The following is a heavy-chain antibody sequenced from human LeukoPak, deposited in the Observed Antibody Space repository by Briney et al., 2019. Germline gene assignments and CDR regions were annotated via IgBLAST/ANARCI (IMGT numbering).Heavy chain of an antibody. J-gene: IGHJ4*02. CDR2: IYHSGST. Sequence: SETLSLTCAVSGGSISSGGYSWSWIRQPPGKGLEWIGYIYHSGSTYYNPSLKSRVTISVDRSENQFSLKLSSVTAADTAVYYCARFRSGYFDYWGQGTLVTVSS. V-gene: IGHV4-30-2*01. CDR3: ARFRSGYFDY. CDR1: GGSISSGGYS.